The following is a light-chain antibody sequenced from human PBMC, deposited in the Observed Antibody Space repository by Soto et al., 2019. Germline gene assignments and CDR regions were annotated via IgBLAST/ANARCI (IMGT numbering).Light chain of an antibody. CDR2: DAS. Sequence: EIVLTQSPATLSLSPGERATLSCRASQSFSSYLAWYQQKPGQAPRLLIYDASNRATCIPARFSGRGSGTNITLTISSLEPEELAANYCKQRNNWPSFGQGTRLEIK. CDR3: KQRNNWPS. J-gene: IGKJ5*01. V-gene: IGKV3-11*01. CDR1: QSFSSY.